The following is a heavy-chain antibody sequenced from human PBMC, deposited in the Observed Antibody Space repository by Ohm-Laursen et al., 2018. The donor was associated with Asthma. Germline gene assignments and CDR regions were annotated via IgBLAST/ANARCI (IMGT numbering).Heavy chain of an antibody. CDR3: ARDYFHTTYYSAMDV. CDR1: GFTFRSYA. D-gene: IGHD3-10*01. V-gene: IGHV3-30-3*01. CDR2: GGSYYDGGLK. Sequence: SLRLSCAASGFTFRSYAMHWVRQAPGKGLEWVAVGGSYYDGGLKYYADSVKGRFTISRDNSKNTLDLLMTSLRTEDTSVYHCARDYFHTTYYSAMDVWGLGTTVTVSS. J-gene: IGHJ6*02.